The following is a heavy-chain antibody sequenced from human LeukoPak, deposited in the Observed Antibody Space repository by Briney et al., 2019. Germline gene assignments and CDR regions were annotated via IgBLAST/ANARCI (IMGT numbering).Heavy chain of an antibody. CDR3: ARRLRQNLFDP. D-gene: IGHD4-17*01. J-gene: IGHJ5*02. Sequence: SETLSLTCTVSGVSISSDYWSWIRLPPGKGLEWIGYVYYSGSSNYNPSLKSRVTMSVDTSKNQFSLKLTSVTAADTAVYYCARRLRQNLFDPWGQGTLVTVSS. CDR2: VYYSGSS. CDR1: GVSISSDY. V-gene: IGHV4-59*08.